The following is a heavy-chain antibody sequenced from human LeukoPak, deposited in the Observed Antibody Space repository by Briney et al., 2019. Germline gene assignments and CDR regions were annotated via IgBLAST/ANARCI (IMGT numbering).Heavy chain of an antibody. Sequence: GESLKISCKGSGYSFTSYWIGWVRQMPGKGLEWMGIIYPGDSDTRCSPSFQGQVTISADKSISTAYLQWSSLKASDTAMYYCARLGAYNWNYQDAFHIWGQGTMVTVSS. CDR3: ARLGAYNWNYQDAFHI. CDR2: IYPGDSDT. V-gene: IGHV5-51*01. CDR1: GYSFTSYW. D-gene: IGHD1-7*01. J-gene: IGHJ3*02.